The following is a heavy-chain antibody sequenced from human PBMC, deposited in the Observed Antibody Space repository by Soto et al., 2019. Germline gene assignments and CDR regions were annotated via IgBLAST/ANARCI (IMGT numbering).Heavy chain of an antibody. CDR3: AQQWLVLDAFDI. J-gene: IGHJ3*02. Sequence: ASVKVSCKASGYTFTSYDINWVRQATGQGLEWMGWMNPNSGNTDYAQKFQGRVTMTRNTSISTAYMELSSLRSEDTAVYYCAQQWLVLDAFDIWGQGTMVTVSS. D-gene: IGHD6-19*01. V-gene: IGHV1-8*01. CDR2: MNPNSGNT. CDR1: GYTFTSYD.